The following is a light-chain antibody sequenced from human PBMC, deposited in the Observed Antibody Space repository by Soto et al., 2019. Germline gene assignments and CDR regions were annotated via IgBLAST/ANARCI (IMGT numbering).Light chain of an antibody. CDR1: SSNIGAGYD. CDR2: GTT. V-gene: IGLV1-40*01. J-gene: IGLJ1*01. CDR3: QSYDGTLSGSYV. Sequence: QSVLTQPPSVSGAPGQRVTISCTGSSSNIGAGYDVHWYQQLPGTAPKLVMYGTTNRPSGVPDRFSGSKSGTSASLAITGLQAEDEAEYYCQSYDGTLSGSYVFGIGTKVTVL.